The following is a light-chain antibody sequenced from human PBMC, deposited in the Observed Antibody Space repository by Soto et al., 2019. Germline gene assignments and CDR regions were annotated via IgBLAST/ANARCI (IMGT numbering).Light chain of an antibody. CDR1: SSDVGSYNL. V-gene: IGLV2-23*02. J-gene: IGLJ1*01. Sequence: QSVLTKPASLSGSPGQSITISCTGTSSDVGSYNLVSWYQQYPGKAPKLMIYEVSKRPSGVSNRFSGSKSGNSASLTISGLQAEVDAEYYCCSYARSSTPNYVFRTGTKVTVL. CDR2: EVS. CDR3: CSYARSSTPNYV.